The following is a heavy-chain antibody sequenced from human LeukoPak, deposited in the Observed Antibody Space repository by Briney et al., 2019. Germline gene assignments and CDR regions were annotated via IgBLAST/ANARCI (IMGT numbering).Heavy chain of an antibody. D-gene: IGHD3-9*01. Sequence: SETLSLTCTVSGGSISSGGYYWSWIRQHPGKGLEWIGYIYYSGSTYYNPSLKSRVTISVDTSKNQFSLKLSSVTAADTAVYYCASRNDILTGYVFDFWGQGTLVTVSS. CDR3: ASRNDILTGYVFDF. J-gene: IGHJ4*02. V-gene: IGHV4-31*03. CDR1: GGSISSGGYY. CDR2: IYYSGST.